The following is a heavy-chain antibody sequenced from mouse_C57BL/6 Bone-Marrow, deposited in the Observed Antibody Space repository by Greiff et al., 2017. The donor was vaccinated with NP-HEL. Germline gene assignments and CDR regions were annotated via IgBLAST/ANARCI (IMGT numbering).Heavy chain of an antibody. V-gene: IGHV1-52*01. J-gene: IGHJ3*01. CDR1: GYTFTSYW. Sequence: QVQLQQPGAELVRPGSSVKLSCTASGYTFTSYWMHWVKQRPIQGLEWIGNIDPSDSETNYNQKFKDKATLTVDKSSRTAYLQLSSLTSEDAAVYYCAREGFAYWGPGTLVTVSA. CDR2: IDPSDSET. CDR3: AREGFAY.